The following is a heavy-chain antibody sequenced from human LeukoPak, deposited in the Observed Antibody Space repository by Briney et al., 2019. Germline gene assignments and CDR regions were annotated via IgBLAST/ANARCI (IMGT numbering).Heavy chain of an antibody. Sequence: ASVKVSCKASGFTFTNYNLHWVRQAPGQGLEWMGIINPSGGSTSYAQKFQGRVTMTRDMSTSTVYMELSSLRSEDTAVYYCAAGIAAAGTRDGWFDPWGQGTLVTVSS. CDR1: GFTFTNYN. CDR2: INPSGGST. J-gene: IGHJ5*02. D-gene: IGHD6-13*01. V-gene: IGHV1-46*01. CDR3: AAGIAAAGTRDGWFDP.